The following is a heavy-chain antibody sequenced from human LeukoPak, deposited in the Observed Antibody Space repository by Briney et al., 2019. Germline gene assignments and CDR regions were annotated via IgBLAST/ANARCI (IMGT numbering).Heavy chain of an antibody. V-gene: IGHV6-1*01. D-gene: IGHD2-15*01. J-gene: IGHJ5*02. CDR2: TYYRSKWYN. CDR1: GDSVSSNSAA. CDR3: ARGGYCSGGSCYSDWFDP. Sequence: SQTLSLTCAISGDSVSSNSAAWNWITQSPSRGLEWLGRTYYRSKWYNDYAVSVKSRITINPDTSKNQFSLQLNSVTPEDTAVYYCARGGYCSGGSCYSDWFDPWGQGTLVTVSS.